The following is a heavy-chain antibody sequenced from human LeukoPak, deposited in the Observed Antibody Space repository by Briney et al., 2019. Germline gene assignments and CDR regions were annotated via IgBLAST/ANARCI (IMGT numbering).Heavy chain of an antibody. J-gene: IGHJ3*02. V-gene: IGHV4-59*01. CDR3: ACLTTADAFDI. CDR1: GVSISSYY. D-gene: IGHD3-22*01. CDR2: IYDSGST. Sequence: NPSETLSLTCTVSGVSISSYYWSWIRQPPGKGLEWIGYIYDSGSTNYNPSLKSRVTISIDTSKNQFSLKLSSVTAADTAVYYCACLTTADAFDIWGQGTMVTVFS.